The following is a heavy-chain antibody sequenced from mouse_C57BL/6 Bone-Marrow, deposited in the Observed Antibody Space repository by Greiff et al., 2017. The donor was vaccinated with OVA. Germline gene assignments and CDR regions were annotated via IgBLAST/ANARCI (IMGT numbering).Heavy chain of an antibody. CDR3: ARYDYYYGSSYGRYFDV. CDR1: GYTFTSYW. J-gene: IGHJ1*03. CDR2: IDPSDSYT. Sequence: QVQLQQPGAELVMPGASVKLSCKASGYTFTSYWMHWVKQRPGQGLEWIGEIDPSDSYTNYNQKFKGKSTLTVDKSSSTAYMQLSSLTSEDSAVYYCARYDYYYGSSYGRYFDVWGTGTTVTVSS. D-gene: IGHD1-1*01. V-gene: IGHV1-69*01.